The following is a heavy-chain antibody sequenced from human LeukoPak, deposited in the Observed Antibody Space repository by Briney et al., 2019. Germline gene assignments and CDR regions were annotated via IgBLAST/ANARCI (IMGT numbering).Heavy chain of an antibody. D-gene: IGHD6-13*01. CDR1: GGSISSYY. Sequence: PSETLSLTCTVSGGSISSYYWSWIRQPPEKGLEWIGYIYYSGSTNYNRSLKSRVTISVETSKNQFSLRLSSVTAADTAVYYCAGGGLGYSSNWYAAAIDIWGQGTMVTVSS. CDR2: IYYSGST. CDR3: AGGGLGYSSNWYAAAIDI. J-gene: IGHJ3*02. V-gene: IGHV4-59*01.